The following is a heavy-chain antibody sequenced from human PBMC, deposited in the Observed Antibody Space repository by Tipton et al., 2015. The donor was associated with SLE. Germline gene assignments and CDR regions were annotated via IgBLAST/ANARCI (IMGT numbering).Heavy chain of an antibody. J-gene: IGHJ4*02. CDR3: ARDYSSGWYFNY. Sequence: TLSLTCTVSGGSISSGSYYWSWIRQPAGKGLEWIGRIYTSGSTNYTPSLKSRVTISVDTPKNQFSLKLSSVTAADTAVYYCARDYSSGWYFNYWGQGTLVTVSS. CDR2: IYTSGST. V-gene: IGHV4-61*02. D-gene: IGHD6-19*01. CDR1: GGSISSGSYY.